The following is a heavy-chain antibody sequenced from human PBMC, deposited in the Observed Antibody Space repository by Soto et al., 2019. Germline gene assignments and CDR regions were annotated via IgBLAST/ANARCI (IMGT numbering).Heavy chain of an antibody. CDR3: AKSSPATELWSHYFDY. CDR1: GFTFSSYA. Sequence: GGSLRLSCAASGFTFSSYAMSWVRQAPGKGLEWVSAISGSGGSTYYADSVKGRFTISRDNSKNTLYLQMNSLRAEDTAVYYCAKSSPATELWSHYFDYWGQGTLVTVSS. CDR2: ISGSGGST. D-gene: IGHD5-18*01. J-gene: IGHJ4*02. V-gene: IGHV3-23*01.